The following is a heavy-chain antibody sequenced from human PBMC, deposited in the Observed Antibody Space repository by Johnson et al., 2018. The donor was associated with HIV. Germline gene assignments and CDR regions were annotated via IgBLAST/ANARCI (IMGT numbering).Heavy chain of an antibody. CDR1: GFTFSSYG. CDR3: AGAGDHDAFDI. D-gene: IGHD7-27*01. J-gene: IGHJ3*02. Sequence: QVQLVESGGGVVQPGRSLRLSCATSGFTFSSYGMHWVRQAPGEGLEWVSVIYSGGSTYYADSVKGRFTISRDNSKNTMYLQMNSLRAEDTAVYYCAGAGDHDAFDIWGQGTMVTVSS. CDR2: IYSGGST. V-gene: IGHV3-NL1*01.